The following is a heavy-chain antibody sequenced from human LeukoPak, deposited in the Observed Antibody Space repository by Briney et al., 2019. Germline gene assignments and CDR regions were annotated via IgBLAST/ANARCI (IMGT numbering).Heavy chain of an antibody. CDR1: GDSIRSYY. J-gene: IGHJ4*02. D-gene: IGHD2-2*01. Sequence: PSEILSLTCTVSGDSIRSYYWNWIRQPPGKGLEWIGYIYYSGTTNYNPSLKSRVTISVDTSKNQFSLKLSSVTAADTAVYYCARDTPAAMILGWGQGTLVTVSS. V-gene: IGHV4-59*12. CDR2: IYYSGTT. CDR3: ARDTPAAMILG.